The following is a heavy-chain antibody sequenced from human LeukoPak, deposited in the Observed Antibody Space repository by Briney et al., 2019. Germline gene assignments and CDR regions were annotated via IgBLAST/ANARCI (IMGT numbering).Heavy chain of an antibody. J-gene: IGHJ6*02. Sequence: PSETLSLTCAVSGDSVSSADYSWSWIRRPPGKGLEWVGQISNSGSPYYTPSLKSRATISLDRSKKQFSLKLTSMSAADTAVYYCARNNSHYGLDVWGPGTTVTVSS. CDR2: ISNSGSP. V-gene: IGHV4-30-2*01. CDR3: ARNNSHYGLDV. D-gene: IGHD1/OR15-1a*01. CDR1: GDSVSSADYS.